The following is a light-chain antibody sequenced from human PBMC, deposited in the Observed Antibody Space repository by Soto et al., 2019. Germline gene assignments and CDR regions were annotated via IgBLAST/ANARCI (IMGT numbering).Light chain of an antibody. CDR2: AAS. CDR3: LQNYNFPWT. Sequence: AIQMTQSPSSLSASVGDRVTITCRASQGIRDDLGWYQQKPGKAPQLLIYAASSLQSGVPSRFSGSGSGTDFTLTISSLQPEDFATYYCLQNYNFPWTFGQGTKVEIK. V-gene: IGKV1-6*01. J-gene: IGKJ1*01. CDR1: QGIRDD.